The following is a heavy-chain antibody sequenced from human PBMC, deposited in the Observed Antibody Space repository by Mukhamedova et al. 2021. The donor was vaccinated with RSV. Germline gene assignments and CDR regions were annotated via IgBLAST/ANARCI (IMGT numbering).Heavy chain of an antibody. CDR3: ARVSVPSILAP. CDR1: SSGGYY. Sequence: SSGGYYWSWLRQHPGKGLEWIGYIYYSGTTYYNPSLKSRVTISVDTSKSKFSLKLSSVTAADTAVYYCARVSVPSILAPWSRGTLVTVSS. D-gene: IGHD3-3*02. J-gene: IGHJ2*01. V-gene: IGHV4-31*02. CDR2: IYYSGTT.